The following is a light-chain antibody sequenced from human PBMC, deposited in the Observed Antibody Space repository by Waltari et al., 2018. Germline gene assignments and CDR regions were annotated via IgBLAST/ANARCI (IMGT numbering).Light chain of an antibody. CDR1: QSISSN. Sequence: EIVLTQSPATLSLSPGERATLSCRASQSISSNLGWYQQKPGQAPRLLLHEASKRATGIPARFLGSGSGTDFTLTISSLEAEDFAVYYCQQRTSWPLTFGGGTRVEVK. CDR3: QQRTSWPLT. J-gene: IGKJ4*01. CDR2: EAS. V-gene: IGKV3-11*01.